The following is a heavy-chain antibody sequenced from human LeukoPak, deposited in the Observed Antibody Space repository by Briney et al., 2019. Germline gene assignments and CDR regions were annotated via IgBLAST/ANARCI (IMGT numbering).Heavy chain of an antibody. V-gene: IGHV1-2*02. CDR2: INPNSGGT. Sequence: ASVKVSCKASGYAFTGYYMHWVRQAPGQGLEWMGWINPNSGGTNYAQKFQGRVTMTRDTSISTAYMELSGLRSDDTAVYYCAPDSGNKGFDYWGQGTLVTVSS. CDR3: APDSGNKGFDY. CDR1: GYAFTGYY. D-gene: IGHD1-26*01. J-gene: IGHJ4*02.